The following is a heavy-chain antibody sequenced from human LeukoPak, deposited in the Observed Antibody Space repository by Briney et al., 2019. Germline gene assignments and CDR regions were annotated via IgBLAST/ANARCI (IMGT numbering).Heavy chain of an antibody. CDR2: ISSSSSTI. V-gene: IGHV3-48*04. D-gene: IGHD5-18*01. CDR1: GFTFSSYS. CDR3: AKTVAMVTGHDAFDI. J-gene: IGHJ3*02. Sequence: GGSLRLSCAASGFTFSSYSMNWVRQAPGKGLEWVSYISSSSSTIYYADSVKGRFTISRDNAKNSLYLQMNSLRAEDTAVYYCAKTVAMVTGHDAFDIWGQGTMVTVSS.